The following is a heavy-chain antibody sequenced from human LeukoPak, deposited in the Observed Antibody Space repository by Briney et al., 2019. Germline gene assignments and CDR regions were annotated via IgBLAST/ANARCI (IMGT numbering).Heavy chain of an antibody. J-gene: IGHJ4*02. V-gene: IGHV1-2*02. Sequence: ASVKVSCKASGYTFTSYDINWVRQATGQGLEWMGWINPNSGGTNYAQKFQGRVTMTRDTSISTAYMELSRLRSDDTAVYYCARVRLRLGELSLPDYWGQGTLVTVSS. CDR2: INPNSGGT. CDR1: GYTFTSYD. CDR3: ARVRLRLGELSLPDY. D-gene: IGHD3-16*02.